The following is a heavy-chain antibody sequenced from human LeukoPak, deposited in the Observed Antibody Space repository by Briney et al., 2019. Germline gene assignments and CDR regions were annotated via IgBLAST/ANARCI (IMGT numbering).Heavy chain of an antibody. CDR1: GFTFSSYT. CDR2: ITTSDGNT. J-gene: IGHJ4*02. D-gene: IGHD6-6*01. V-gene: IGHV3-23*01. CDR3: ARVGGSSSVGNY. Sequence: GGSLRLSCAASGFTFSSYTMSWVRQAPGKGLEWVSTITTSDGNTYYADSVKGRFTVSRDNSKNTLFLQMNSLRAEDTAVYYCARVGGSSSVGNYWGQGTLVTVSS.